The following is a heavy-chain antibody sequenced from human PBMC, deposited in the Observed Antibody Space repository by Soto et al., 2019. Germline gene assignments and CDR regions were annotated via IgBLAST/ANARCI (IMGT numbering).Heavy chain of an antibody. J-gene: IGHJ5*02. CDR3: ARDQGDIVVVPAAIFTGFLSNSFDP. V-gene: IGHV3-30-3*01. D-gene: IGHD2-2*01. Sequence: PGGSLRLSCAAPGFTFSSYARHWVRQAPGKGLEWVAVISYDGSNKYYADSVKGRFTISRDNSKNTLYLQMNSLRAEDTAVYYCARDQGDIVVVPAAIFTGFLSNSFDPWGQGTLVTVSS. CDR1: GFTFSSYA. CDR2: ISYDGSNK.